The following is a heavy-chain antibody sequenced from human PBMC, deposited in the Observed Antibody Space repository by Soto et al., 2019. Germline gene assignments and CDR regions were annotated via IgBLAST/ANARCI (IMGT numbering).Heavy chain of an antibody. CDR3: ARLGADYYDSSGYYPFDY. CDR1: GYSFTSYW. V-gene: IGHV5-51*01. CDR2: IYPGDSDT. D-gene: IGHD3-22*01. Sequence: PGESLKISCKGSGYSFTSYWIGRVRQMPGKGLEWMGIIYPGDSDTRYSPSFQGQVTISADKSISTAYLQWSSLKASDTAMYYCARLGADYYDSSGYYPFDYWGQGTLVTVS. J-gene: IGHJ4*02.